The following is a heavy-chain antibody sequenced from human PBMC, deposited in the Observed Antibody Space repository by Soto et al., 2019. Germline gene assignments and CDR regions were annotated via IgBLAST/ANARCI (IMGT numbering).Heavy chain of an antibody. CDR1: GGTFSTYA. CDR3: ASHSFYYDSSGYYPPLGY. V-gene: IGHV1-69*13. J-gene: IGHJ4*02. Sequence: SVKVSCKASGGTFSTYAINWVRQAPGQGLEWMGGIIPLFGTANYAQKSQYIVTITADEPTSTTYMELSSLRSEDTAVYYCASHSFYYDSSGYYPPLGYRGQGTMVTVSS. CDR2: IIPLFGTA. D-gene: IGHD3-22*01.